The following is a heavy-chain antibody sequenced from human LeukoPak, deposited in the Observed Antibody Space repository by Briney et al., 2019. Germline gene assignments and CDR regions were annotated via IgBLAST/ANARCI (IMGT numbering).Heavy chain of an antibody. D-gene: IGHD5-24*01. V-gene: IGHV4-30-4*07. CDR3: ARVPGEMATIIDAFDI. CDR1: GGSISSGGYS. Sequence: SETLSLTCAVSGGSISSGGYSWSWIRQPPGKGLEWIGYIYYSGSTYYNPSLKSRVTISVDTSKNQFSLKLSSVTAADTAVYYCARVPGEMATIIDAFDIWGQGTMVTVSS. J-gene: IGHJ3*02. CDR2: IYYSGST.